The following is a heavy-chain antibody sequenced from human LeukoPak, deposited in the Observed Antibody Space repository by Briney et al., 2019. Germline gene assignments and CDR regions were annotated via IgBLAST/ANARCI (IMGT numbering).Heavy chain of an antibody. Sequence: SETLSLTCTVSGGSISSGGYYWSWIRQHPGKGLEWIGYIYYSGSTYYNPSLKSRVTISVDTSKNQFSLKLSSVTAADTAVYYCARDHPWGGAFDYWGQGTLVTVSS. CDR1: GGSISSGGYY. CDR2: IYYSGST. CDR3: ARDHPWGGAFDY. V-gene: IGHV4-31*03. D-gene: IGHD3-16*01. J-gene: IGHJ4*02.